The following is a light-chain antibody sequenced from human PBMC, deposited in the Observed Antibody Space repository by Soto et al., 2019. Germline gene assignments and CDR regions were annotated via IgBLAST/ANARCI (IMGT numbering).Light chain of an antibody. J-gene: IGKJ1*01. CDR2: GAC. CDR1: QSVDSN. V-gene: IGKV3-15*01. CDR3: QQYNNWWT. Sequence: EILMTQSPATLSVSPGERATLSCRASQSVDSNLAWYQQKPGQAPRLLIYGACTRATGISARFSGSGSETEFTLTISRLQSEAFGVYYCQQYNNWWTFGQGTKVEI.